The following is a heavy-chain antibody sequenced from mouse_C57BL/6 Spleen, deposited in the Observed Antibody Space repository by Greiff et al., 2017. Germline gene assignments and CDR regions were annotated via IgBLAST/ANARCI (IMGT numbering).Heavy chain of an antibody. J-gene: IGHJ4*01. V-gene: IGHV1-59*01. CDR1: GYTFTSYW. D-gene: IGHD1-1*01. Sequence: QVQLQQPGAELVRPGTSVKLSCQASGYTFTSYWMHWVKQRPGQGLEWIGVIDPSDSYTNYNQKFKGKATLTVDTSSSTAYMQLSSLTSEDSAVYYCARGTTVVAPRGQGNSGPVSS. CDR3: ARGTTVVAP. CDR2: IDPSDSYT.